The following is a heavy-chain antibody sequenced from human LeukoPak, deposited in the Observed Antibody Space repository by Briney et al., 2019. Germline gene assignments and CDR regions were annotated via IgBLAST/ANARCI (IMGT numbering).Heavy chain of an antibody. CDR1: GFTFSSYA. CDR2: ISGSGGST. Sequence: PGGSLRLSCEASGFTFSSYAMTWARQAPGKGLEWASAISGSGGSTYYADSVKGRFTISRDNSKNTLYLQMNSLRAEDTAVYYCANVDTAMDGTLNYWGQGNLVTVSS. J-gene: IGHJ4*02. V-gene: IGHV3-23*01. CDR3: ANVDTAMDGTLNY. D-gene: IGHD5-18*01.